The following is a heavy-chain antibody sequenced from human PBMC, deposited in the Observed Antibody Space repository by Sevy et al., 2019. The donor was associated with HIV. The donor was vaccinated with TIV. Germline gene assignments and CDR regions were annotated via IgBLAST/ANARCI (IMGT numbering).Heavy chain of an antibody. V-gene: IGHV3-49*03. CDR2: IRSKASGGTT. CDR1: GFNFGDYP. CDR3: AKGGSGTGWFDP. Sequence: GGSLRLSCRASGFNFGDYPMSWFRQAPGKGLAWVGFIRSKASGGTTQYAASVKGRFTISRDDSESIAYLQMNSLKIEDTAVCYCAKGGSGTGWFDPWGQGTLVTVSS. D-gene: IGHD3-10*01. J-gene: IGHJ5*02.